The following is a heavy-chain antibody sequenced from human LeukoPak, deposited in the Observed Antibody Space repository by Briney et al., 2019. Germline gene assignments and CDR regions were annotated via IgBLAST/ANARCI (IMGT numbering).Heavy chain of an antibody. Sequence: GGSLRLSCAASGFRFSSYAMTWVRQAPGKGLEWVSGITGSGDNTYYADSVKGRFTISRDNSKNTLYLQMNSLRAEDTAEYYCAKAIGAEPEDWFDSWGQGTLVNVSS. D-gene: IGHD5-12*01. CDR1: GFRFSSYA. CDR2: ITGSGDNT. V-gene: IGHV3-23*01. J-gene: IGHJ5*01. CDR3: AKAIGAEPEDWFDS.